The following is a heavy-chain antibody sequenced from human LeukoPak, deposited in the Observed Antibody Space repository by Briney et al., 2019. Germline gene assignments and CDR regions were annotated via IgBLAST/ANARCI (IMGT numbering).Heavy chain of an antibody. CDR1: GFTFSGSA. D-gene: IGHD3-16*02. V-gene: IGHV3-73*01. CDR2: IRSKANSYAT. J-gene: IGHJ4*02. Sequence: GGSLRLSCAASGFTFSGSAMHWVRQASGKGLEWVGRIRSKANSYATAYAASVKGRFTISRDDSKNTAYLQMNSLKTEDTAVYYCTRNRDYDYVWGSYRPPDYWGQGTLVTVSS. CDR3: TRNRDYDYVWGSYRPPDY.